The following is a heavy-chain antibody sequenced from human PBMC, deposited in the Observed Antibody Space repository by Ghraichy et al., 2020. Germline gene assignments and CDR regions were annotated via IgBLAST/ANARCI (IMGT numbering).Heavy chain of an antibody. Sequence: ASANVSCKASGYTFTDYYMHWGRQAPGQGLEGMGLMNPNSGGTTYAQKFQGRVTMTRDTSISTAYMELSRLTSDETALYYCARDVSGSYDYWGQGTLVTVSS. V-gene: IGHV1-2*02. J-gene: IGHJ4*02. CDR2: MNPNSGGT. D-gene: IGHD1-26*01. CDR1: GYTFTDYY. CDR3: ARDVSGSYDY.